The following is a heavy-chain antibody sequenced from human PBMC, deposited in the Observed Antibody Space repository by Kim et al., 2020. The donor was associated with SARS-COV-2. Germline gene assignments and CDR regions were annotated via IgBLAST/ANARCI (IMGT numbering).Heavy chain of an antibody. Sequence: GGSLRLSCATSGFTLSLYSMNWVRQSPGKGLEWVSHISGTGTITKHADSVRGRFTISRDNAKNSLFLQMNGPRAEDTAMYYCVRENYWAFDIWGQGTMVTVSS. V-gene: IGHV3-48*04. CDR1: GFTLSLYS. J-gene: IGHJ3*02. D-gene: IGHD2-15*01. CDR2: ISGTGTIT. CDR3: VRENYWAFDI.